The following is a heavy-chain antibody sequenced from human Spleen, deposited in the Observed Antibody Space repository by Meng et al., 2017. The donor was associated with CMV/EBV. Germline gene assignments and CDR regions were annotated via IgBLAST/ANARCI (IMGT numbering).Heavy chain of an antibody. Sequence: LSCAASGFTFSSYGIHCLRQAPGKGLEWVAVISYDGSNKYYADSVKGRFTISRDNSKNTLYLQMNSLRAEDTAVYYCAKGLLGTGGYWGQGTLVTVSS. CDR2: ISYDGSNK. V-gene: IGHV3-30*18. CDR1: GFTFSSYG. D-gene: IGHD3-10*01. J-gene: IGHJ4*02. CDR3: AKGLLGTGGY.